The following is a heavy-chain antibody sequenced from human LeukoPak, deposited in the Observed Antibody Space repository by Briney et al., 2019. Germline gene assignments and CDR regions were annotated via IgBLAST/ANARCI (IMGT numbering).Heavy chain of an antibody. J-gene: IGHJ4*02. V-gene: IGHV3-9*01. CDR3: AKDKRRSVAVPLFDY. CDR2: VSWNSGSI. CDR1: GFTFDDYA. Sequence: GRSLRLSCAASGFTFDDYAMHWVRQAPGKGLKWVSGVSWNSGSIGYADSVKGRFTISRDNAKNSLYLQMNSLRAEDTALYYCAKDKRRSVAVPLFDYWGQGTLVTVSS.